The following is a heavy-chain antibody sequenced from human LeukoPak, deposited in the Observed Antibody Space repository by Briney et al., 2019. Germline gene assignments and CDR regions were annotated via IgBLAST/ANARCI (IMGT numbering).Heavy chain of an antibody. CDR3: ARDDRPCMDV. Sequence: PGGSLRLSCAASGFIVSNHWMAWVRQAPWKGLEWVANIDHDAIVRNYVDSVEGRFTISRDDAKNSLYLQMDSLRVEDSAVYYCARDDRPCMDVWGQGTTVTVSS. V-gene: IGHV3-7*01. J-gene: IGHJ6*02. CDR1: GFIVSNHW. CDR2: IDHDAIVR. D-gene: IGHD6-6*01.